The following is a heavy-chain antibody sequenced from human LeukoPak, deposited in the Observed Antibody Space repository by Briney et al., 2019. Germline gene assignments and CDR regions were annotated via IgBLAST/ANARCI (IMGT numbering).Heavy chain of an antibody. CDR1: GFTFGSYA. CDR2: ISGSGGST. CDR3: AKDIVVGVTWAFDI. D-gene: IGHD1-26*01. V-gene: IGHV3-23*01. Sequence: GRSLRLSCAASGFTFGSYAMSWVRQAPGKGLEWVSAISGSGGSTYYADSVKGRFTISRDNSKNTLYVQMNSLRAEDTAVYYCAKDIVVGVTWAFDIWGQGTMVTVSS. J-gene: IGHJ3*02.